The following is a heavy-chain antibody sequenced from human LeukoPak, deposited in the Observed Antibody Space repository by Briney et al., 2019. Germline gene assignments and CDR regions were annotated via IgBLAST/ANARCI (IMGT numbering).Heavy chain of an antibody. J-gene: IGHJ4*02. D-gene: IGHD3-10*01. CDR3: ARHPELYFFDY. CDR2: ISYSGST. V-gene: IGHV4-59*08. CDR1: GASISSYY. Sequence: ASETLSLTCTVSGASISSYYWSWIRQPPGKGLEWIGYISYSGSTNYNPSLKSRVTISADTSKHQVSLTLSSVTAADTAVYYCARHPELYFFDYWGQGTLVTVSS.